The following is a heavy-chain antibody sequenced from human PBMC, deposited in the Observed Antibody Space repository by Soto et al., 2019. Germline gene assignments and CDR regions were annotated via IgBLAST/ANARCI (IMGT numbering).Heavy chain of an antibody. V-gene: IGHV3-48*02. Sequence: GSLRLSCAASGFTFSSYSMNWVRQAPGKGLEWVSYISSSSSTIYYADSVKGRFTISRDNAKNSLYLQMNSLRDEDTAVYYCARGKMGATPGLRAFDIWGQGTMVTVSS. D-gene: IGHD1-26*01. CDR1: GFTFSSYS. J-gene: IGHJ3*02. CDR3: ARGKMGATPGLRAFDI. CDR2: ISSSSSTI.